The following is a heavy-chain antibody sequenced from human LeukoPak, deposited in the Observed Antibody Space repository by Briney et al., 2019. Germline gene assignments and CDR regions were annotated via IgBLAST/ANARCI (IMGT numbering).Heavy chain of an antibody. CDR2: IYYSGST. CDR3: ARAPFYYGSGSGWFDP. V-gene: IGHV4-59*12. CDR1: GGSISSYY. Sequence: SETLSLTCTVSGGSISSYYWSWIRQPPGKGLEWIGYIYYSGSTSYNPSLKSRVTISVDTSKNQLSLKSSSVTAADTAVYYCARAPFYYGSGSGWFDPWGQGTLVIVSS. J-gene: IGHJ5*02. D-gene: IGHD3-10*01.